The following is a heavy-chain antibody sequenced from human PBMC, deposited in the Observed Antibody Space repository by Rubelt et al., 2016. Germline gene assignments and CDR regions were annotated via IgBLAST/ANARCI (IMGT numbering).Heavy chain of an antibody. CDR3: ARGLIRAGADDY. J-gene: IGHJ4*02. D-gene: IGHD3-10*01. Sequence: QVQLVQSGAEVKKPGASVKVSCKASGYTFTGYYMHWVRQAPGQGLEWMGRINPNSGGTNYAQTFQGRVTMTRDTSISTAYMELSRLRSDDTAVYYCARGLIRAGADDYWGQGTLVTVSS. V-gene: IGHV1-2*06. CDR1: GYTFTGYY. CDR2: INPNSGGT.